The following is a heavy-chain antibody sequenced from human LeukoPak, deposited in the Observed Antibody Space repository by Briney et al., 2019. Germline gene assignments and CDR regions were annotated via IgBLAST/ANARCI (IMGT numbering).Heavy chain of an antibody. J-gene: IGHJ3*02. CDR2: INHSGST. V-gene: IGHV4-34*01. CDR1: GGSFSGYY. D-gene: IGHD2-21*01. CDR3: ARDRLPRPRRGAFDI. Sequence: SETLSLTCAVYGGSFSGYYWSWIRQPPGKGLEWIGEINHSGSTNYNPSLKSRVTISVDTSKSQFSLKLSSVTAADTAVYYCARDRLPRPRRGAFDIWGQGTMVTVSS.